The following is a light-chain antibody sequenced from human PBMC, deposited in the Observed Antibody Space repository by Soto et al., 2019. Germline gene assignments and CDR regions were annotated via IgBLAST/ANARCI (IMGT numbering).Light chain of an antibody. CDR1: ESVRSTN. CDR2: GAS. Sequence: EIVLTQSPGTLSLSPGERATLSCRASESVRSTNLAWYQHKPGQAPRLLICGASSRATGIPDRFSASGSGTDFTLTISRLEPEDFAVYYCQQYASPYTFGQGTKLEIK. J-gene: IGKJ2*01. CDR3: QQYASPYT. V-gene: IGKV3-20*01.